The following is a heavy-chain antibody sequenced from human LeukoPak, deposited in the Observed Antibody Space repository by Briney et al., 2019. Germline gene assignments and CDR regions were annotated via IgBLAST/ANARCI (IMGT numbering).Heavy chain of an antibody. CDR1: GFTFSSYA. D-gene: IGHD3-22*01. V-gene: IGHV3-23*01. CDR3: AKGGYYDSSGYYRWYFDY. Sequence: GGSLRLSCAASGFTFSSYAMSWVRQAPGKGLEWVSAISGSGGSTYYADSVKGRFTISRDNSKNTLYLQMNSLRAEDTAVYYCAKGGYYDSSGYYRWYFDYWGQGTLVTVSS. CDR2: ISGSGGST. J-gene: IGHJ4*02.